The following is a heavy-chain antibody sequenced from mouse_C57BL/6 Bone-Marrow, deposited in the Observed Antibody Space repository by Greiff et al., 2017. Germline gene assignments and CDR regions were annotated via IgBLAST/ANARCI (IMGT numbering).Heavy chain of an antibody. CDR2: IDPSDSTT. V-gene: IGHV1-50*01. CDR1: GYTFTSYW. Sequence: QVQLQQPGAELVKPGASVKLSCKASGYTFTSYWMQWVKQRPGQGLEWIGEIDPSDSTTNYNQKFKGKATLTVDTSSSTAYMQLSSLTSEDSAVYYCARGDGNFLPFWGQGTTLTVSS. J-gene: IGHJ2*01. CDR3: ARGDGNFLPF. D-gene: IGHD2-1*01.